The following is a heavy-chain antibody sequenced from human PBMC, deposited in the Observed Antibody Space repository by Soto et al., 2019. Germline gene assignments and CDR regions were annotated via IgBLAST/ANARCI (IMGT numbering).Heavy chain of an antibody. J-gene: IGHJ5*02. CDR1: GDTFTTFW. V-gene: IGHV5-10-1*01. Sequence: AESVKISCTVFGDTFTTFWIIWVRQMPGRGLEWMGRIDPRDSYTNYSPSFQGHVTISVDKSISTAYLQWGSLKASDTAMYYCARLYCSSSTCDSWFDPWGQGTMVTVSS. D-gene: IGHD2-2*01. CDR3: ARLYCSSSTCDSWFDP. CDR2: IDPRDSYT.